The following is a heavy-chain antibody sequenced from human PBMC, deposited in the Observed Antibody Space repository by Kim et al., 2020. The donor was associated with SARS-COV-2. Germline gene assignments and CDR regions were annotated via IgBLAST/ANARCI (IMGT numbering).Heavy chain of an antibody. D-gene: IGHD4-17*01. J-gene: IGHJ4*02. Sequence: YADSVKGRFTISRDNAKNSLYLQMNSLRAEDTALYYCARVSHSYGDNPDYWGQGTLVTVSS. CDR3: ARVSHSYGDNPDY. V-gene: IGHV3-20*03.